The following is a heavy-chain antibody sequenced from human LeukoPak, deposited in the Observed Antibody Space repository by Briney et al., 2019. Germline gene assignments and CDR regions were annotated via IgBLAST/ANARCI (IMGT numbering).Heavy chain of an antibody. CDR2: IYYSGST. CDR1: GGSISSGDYY. V-gene: IGHV4-30-4*01. Sequence: SKTLSLTCTVSGGSISSGDYYWSWIRQPPGKGLEWIGYIYYSGSTYYNPSLKSRVTISVDTSKNQFSLKLSSVTAADTAVYYCARNPSYGPYNYWGQGTLVTVSS. D-gene: IGHD3-16*01. J-gene: IGHJ4*02. CDR3: ARNPSYGPYNY.